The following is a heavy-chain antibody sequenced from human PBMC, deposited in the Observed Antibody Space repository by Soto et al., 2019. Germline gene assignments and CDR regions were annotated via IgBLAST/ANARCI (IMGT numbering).Heavy chain of an antibody. Sequence: EVQLVESGGGLVKPGGSLRLSCAASGFTFSNAWMSWVRQAPGKGLEWVGRIKSKTDGGTTDYAAPVKGRFTISRDDSKNTLYLQMKSLKTEDTAVYYCTTDWLYSSGWSIDYWGQGTLVTVSS. V-gene: IGHV3-15*01. CDR3: TTDWLYSSGWSIDY. J-gene: IGHJ4*02. CDR2: IKSKTDGGTT. CDR1: GFTFSNAW. D-gene: IGHD6-19*01.